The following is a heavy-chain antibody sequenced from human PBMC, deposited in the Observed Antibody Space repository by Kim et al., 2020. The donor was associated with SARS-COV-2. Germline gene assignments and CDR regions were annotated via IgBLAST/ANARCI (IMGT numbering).Heavy chain of an antibody. Sequence: GGSLRLSCAASGFTSSSHSMNWVRQAPGKGLEWVSSIKSSSSYIYYADSVKGRFTISRDNAKNSLYLQMNSLTAEDTAVYYCASRPTWRGRVCFDWSPGAPAPYYGTELWGQGTPVTVSS. CDR2: IKSSSSYI. CDR1: GFTSSSHS. V-gene: IGHV3-21*01. D-gene: IGHD3-9*01. CDR3: ASRPTWRGRVCFDWSPGAPAPYYGTEL. J-gene: IGHJ6*02.